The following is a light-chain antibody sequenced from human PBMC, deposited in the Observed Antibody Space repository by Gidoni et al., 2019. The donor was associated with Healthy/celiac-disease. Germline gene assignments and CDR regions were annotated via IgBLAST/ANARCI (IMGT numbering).Light chain of an antibody. CDR3: AAWDDSLNGWV. J-gene: IGLJ3*02. V-gene: IGLV1-44*01. CDR2: SNN. Sequence: QSVLTQPPSASGTPGQRVTISCSGSSSNIGSNPVNWSQQLPGTSPKLLIYSNNQRPSGVPDLFSVSKSGTSASLAISGLQSEDEADYYCAAWDDSLNGWVFGGGTKLTVL. CDR1: SSNIGSNP.